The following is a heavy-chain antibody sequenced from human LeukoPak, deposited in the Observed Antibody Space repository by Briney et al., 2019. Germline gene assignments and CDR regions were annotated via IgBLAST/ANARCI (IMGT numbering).Heavy chain of an antibody. D-gene: IGHD3-22*01. CDR3: AKGPHVGSGYHPDY. CDR2: ITGSDDKT. CDR1: GFTFSSFA. J-gene: IGHJ4*02. Sequence: GESLKISCAASGFTFSSFAMTWVRQAPGKGLEWVSTITGSDDKTYYVDSVKGRFTISRDYSKNTLRLQMNSLRVEDTAIYYCAKGPHVGSGYHPDYWGQGTLVTVSS. V-gene: IGHV3-23*01.